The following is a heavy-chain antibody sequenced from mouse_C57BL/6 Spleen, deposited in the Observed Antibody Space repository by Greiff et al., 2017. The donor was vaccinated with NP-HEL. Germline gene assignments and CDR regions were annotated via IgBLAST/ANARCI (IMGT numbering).Heavy chain of an antibody. Sequence: EVQGVESGGDLVKPGGSLKLSCAASGFTFSSYGMSWVRQTPDKRLEWVATISSGGSYTYYPDSVKGRFTISRDNAKNTLYQQMSSLKSEDTAMYYCARLDYFDYWGQGTTLTVSS. J-gene: IGHJ2*01. CDR1: GFTFSSYG. V-gene: IGHV5-6*01. CDR3: ARLDYFDY. CDR2: ISSGGSYT.